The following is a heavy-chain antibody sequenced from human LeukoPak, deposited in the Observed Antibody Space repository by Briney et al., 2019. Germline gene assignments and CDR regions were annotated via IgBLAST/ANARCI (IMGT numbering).Heavy chain of an antibody. CDR2: IYPGDSDT. CDR3: ARLLAAAGALRH. CDR1: GYSFSSYW. D-gene: IGHD6-13*01. J-gene: IGHJ1*01. Sequence: PGESLRISCKGSGYSFSSYWIVWVRQMPGKGLEWMGIIYPGDSDTRYSPSFQGQVTISADKSISTAYLQWSSLKASDTAIYYCARLLAAAGALRHWGQGTLVTVSS. V-gene: IGHV5-51*01.